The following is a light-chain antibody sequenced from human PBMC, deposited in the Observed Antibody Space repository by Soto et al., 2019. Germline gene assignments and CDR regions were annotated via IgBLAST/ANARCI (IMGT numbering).Light chain of an antibody. CDR1: SGSVSSDSY. CDR3: PLYMGSGDWV. CDR2: HTS. Sequence: QAVVTQEPSFSVSPGGTVTLTCGLNSGSVSSDSYPSWYQQTPGQAPRTLIYHTSVRSSGVPDRFSGSILGNKAALTITGAQADDESHYYCPLYMGSGDWVFGGGTKLTVL. J-gene: IGLJ3*02. V-gene: IGLV8-61*01.